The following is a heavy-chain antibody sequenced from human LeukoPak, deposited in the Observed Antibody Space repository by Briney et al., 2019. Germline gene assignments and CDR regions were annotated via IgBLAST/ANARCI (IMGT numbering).Heavy chain of an antibody. D-gene: IGHD6-19*01. J-gene: IGHJ4*02. CDR1: GGSISSSTYY. Sequence: SETLSLTCTVSGGSISSSTYYWGWIRQSPGKGLEWIGSISYTGTTYYKPSLKSRVTISVDTSKNQFSLKLSSVTAADTAVYYCARQKGGVAGLKYYFDYWGQGTLVTVSS. V-gene: IGHV4-39*01. CDR2: ISYTGTT. CDR3: ARQKGGVAGLKYYFDY.